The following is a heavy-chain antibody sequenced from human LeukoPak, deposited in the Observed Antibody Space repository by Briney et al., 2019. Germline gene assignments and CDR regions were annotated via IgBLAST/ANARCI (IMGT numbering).Heavy chain of an antibody. CDR2: IIPIFGTA. CDR1: GGTFSSYA. J-gene: IGHJ6*03. CDR3: ARSYRYYYYMDV. D-gene: IGHD1-26*01. V-gene: IGHV1-69*05. Sequence: SVKVSCKASGGTFSSYAISWVRQAPGQGLEWMGGIIPIFGTANYAQKFQGRVTITTDESTSTAYMELSSLRSEDTAVYYCARSYRYYYYMDVWGKGTTVTVSS.